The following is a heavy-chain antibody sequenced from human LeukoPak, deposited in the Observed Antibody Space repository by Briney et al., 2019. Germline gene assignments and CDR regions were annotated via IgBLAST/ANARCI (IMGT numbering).Heavy chain of an antibody. J-gene: IGHJ4*02. CDR3: AKGLYSSSYPYYFDY. CDR2: ISGSGGNT. Sequence: PGGSLSLSCAASGFTFSSYAMSWVRQAPGEGLEWVSAISGSGGNTYYTDSVKGRFTISRDNSKNTLYLQMNRLRPEDTAVYYCAKGLYSSSYPYYFDYWGQGTLVTVSS. CDR1: GFTFSSYA. V-gene: IGHV3-23*01. D-gene: IGHD3-22*01.